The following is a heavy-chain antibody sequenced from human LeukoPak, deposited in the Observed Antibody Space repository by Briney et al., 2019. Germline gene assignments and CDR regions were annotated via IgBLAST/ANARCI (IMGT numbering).Heavy chain of an antibody. V-gene: IGHV3-48*01. CDR3: ARVRSGYSSSWYVDY. J-gene: IGHJ4*02. CDR1: GFTFSSYS. CDR2: ISSSSSTI. Sequence: GGSLRLSCAASGFTFSSYSMNWVRQAPGKGLEWVSYISSSSSTIYYADSVKGRFTISRDNAKNSLYLQMNSLRAEDTAVYYCARVRSGYSSSWYVDYWGQGALVTVSS. D-gene: IGHD6-13*01.